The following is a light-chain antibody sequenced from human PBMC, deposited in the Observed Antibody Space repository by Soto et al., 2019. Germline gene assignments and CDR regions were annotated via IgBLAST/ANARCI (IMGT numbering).Light chain of an antibody. CDR3: QPYGSSPLT. CDR1: QIVSSSY. V-gene: IGKV3-20*01. CDR2: CAY. Sequence: EIVLTQSPGTLSLSPGDRSALSCMAIQIVSSSYLSWYHQKPVQAPRLLIYCAYSRVTGITDRFSGSGSGTDFSLTISRLQPEDFAAYYCQPYGSSPLTFGHGTQVDIK. J-gene: IGKJ1*01.